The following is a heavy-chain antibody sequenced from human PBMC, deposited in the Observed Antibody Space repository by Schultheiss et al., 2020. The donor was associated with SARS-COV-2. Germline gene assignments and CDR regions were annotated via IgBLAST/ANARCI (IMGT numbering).Heavy chain of an antibody. CDR2: IYHSGST. CDR1: GYSISSGYY. CDR3: ARGLHTAMVYWYFDL. V-gene: IGHV4-38-2*02. D-gene: IGHD5-18*01. Sequence: SQTLSLTCPVSGYSISSGYYWGWIRQPSGKGLEWIGSIYHSGSTYYNPSLKSRVTISVDTSKNQFSLKLSSVTAADTAVYYCARGLHTAMVYWYFDLWGRGTLVTVSS. J-gene: IGHJ2*01.